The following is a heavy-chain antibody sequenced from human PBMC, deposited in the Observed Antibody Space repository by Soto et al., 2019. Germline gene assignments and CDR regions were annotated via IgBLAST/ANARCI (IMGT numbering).Heavy chain of an antibody. CDR3: ARGPPLWDSSGYYSRLWYFDL. D-gene: IGHD3-22*01. CDR2: IYYSGST. J-gene: IGHJ2*01. V-gene: IGHV4-59*01. Sequence: TSETLSLTCTVSGGSISSYYWSWIRQPPGKGLEWIGYIYYSGSTNYNPSLKSRVTISVDTSKNQFSLKLSSVTAADTAVYYCARGPPLWDSSGYYSRLWYFDLWGRGTLVTVSS. CDR1: GGSISSYY.